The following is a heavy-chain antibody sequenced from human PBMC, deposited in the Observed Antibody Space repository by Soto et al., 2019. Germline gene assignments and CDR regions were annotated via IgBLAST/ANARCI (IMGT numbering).Heavy chain of an antibody. CDR3: ARVYCGGDCYSSSYFQH. J-gene: IGHJ1*01. V-gene: IGHV1-69*01. Sequence: QVQLVQSGAEVKKPGASVKVSCKASGYTFTGYYMHWVRQAPGQGLEWMGGIIPIFGTANYAQKFQGRVTITADESTSTAYMELSSLRSEDTAVYYCARVYCGGDCYSSSYFQHWGQGTLVTVSS. D-gene: IGHD2-21*02. CDR1: GYTFTGYY. CDR2: IIPIFGTA.